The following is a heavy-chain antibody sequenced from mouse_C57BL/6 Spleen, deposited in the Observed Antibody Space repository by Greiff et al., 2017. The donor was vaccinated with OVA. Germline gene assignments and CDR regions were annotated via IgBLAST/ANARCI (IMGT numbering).Heavy chain of an antibody. J-gene: IGHJ1*03. V-gene: IGHV1-64*01. CDR3: ARCYDYDKYVDV. Sequence: VQLQQPGAELVKPGASVKLSCKASGYTFTSYWMHWVKQRPGKGLEWIGMIHPNRGSTNYNEKFKSKATLTVDKSSSTAYMQLSSLTSEDSAVYYCARCYDYDKYVDVWGTGTTVTVSS. D-gene: IGHD2-4*01. CDR2: IHPNRGST. CDR1: GYTFTSYW.